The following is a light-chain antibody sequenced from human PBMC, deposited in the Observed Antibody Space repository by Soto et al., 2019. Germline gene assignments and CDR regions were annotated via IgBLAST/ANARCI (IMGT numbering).Light chain of an antibody. CDR2: QAS. CDR3: QQYNAYSQA. Sequence: DIQMTQSPSTLSASVGDRVTITCRASESVSSWLAWYQQKPGRTPKLLSYQASTLETGVPSRFSGSGSGTELTLTISSLQPDDFATYYCQQYNAYSQAFGQGTKVAIK. CDR1: ESVSSW. J-gene: IGKJ1*01. V-gene: IGKV1-5*03.